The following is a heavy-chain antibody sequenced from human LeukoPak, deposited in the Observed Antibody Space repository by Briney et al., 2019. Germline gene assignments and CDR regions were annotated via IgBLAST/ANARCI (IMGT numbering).Heavy chain of an antibody. D-gene: IGHD3-22*01. CDR3: ARGGSGYPVDY. Sequence: SQTLSLTCALSGGALNRDGFYWSWIRLHPGKGLEWIGSIYYGGTYYYNPSLKGRLIMSVDTSQNQFSLQLTSVTAADTAVYYCARGGSGYPVDYWGQGTLVTVSS. J-gene: IGHJ4*02. CDR1: GGALNRDGFY. CDR2: IYYGGTY. V-gene: IGHV4-31*02.